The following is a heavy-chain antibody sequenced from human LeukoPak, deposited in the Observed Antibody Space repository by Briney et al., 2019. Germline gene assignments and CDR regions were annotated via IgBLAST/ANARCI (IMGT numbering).Heavy chain of an antibody. Sequence: PSETLSLTCTVSGGSISSGYCYWSWIRQHPGKGLEWIGYIYYGGSTYYNPSLKSRVTISIDTSKNQFSLKLNSVTAADTAVYYCARDHDYGDYGLAYWGQGTLVTVSS. CDR2: IYYGGST. CDR1: GGSISSGYCY. D-gene: IGHD4-17*01. V-gene: IGHV4-31*03. J-gene: IGHJ4*02. CDR3: ARDHDYGDYGLAY.